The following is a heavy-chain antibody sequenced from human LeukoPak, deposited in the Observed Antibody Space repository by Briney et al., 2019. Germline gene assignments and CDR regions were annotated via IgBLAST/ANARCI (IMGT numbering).Heavy chain of an antibody. V-gene: IGHV4-4*07. D-gene: IGHD7-27*01. J-gene: IGHJ4*02. Sequence: PSETLSLTCTVSGGSISSYYWTWIRQPAGKGLECIGRIYNSENTDYIPSLKSRVTMSVDTSKNRFSLKLSSVSAADTAVYYCARGPNWGLNGFDYWGQGTLVTVSS. CDR3: ARGPNWGLNGFDY. CDR2: IYNSENT. CDR1: GGSISSYY.